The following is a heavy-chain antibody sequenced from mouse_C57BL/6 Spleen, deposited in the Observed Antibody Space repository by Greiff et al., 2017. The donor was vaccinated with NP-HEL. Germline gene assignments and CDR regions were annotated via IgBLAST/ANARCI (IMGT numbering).Heavy chain of an antibody. CDR2: ISYDGSN. CDR3: ARGYYGSSYVGWYFDV. CDR1: GYFITSGYY. J-gene: IGHJ1*03. V-gene: IGHV3-6*01. D-gene: IGHD1-1*01. Sequence: EVKLVESGPGLVKPSQSLSLTCSVTGYFITSGYYWNWIRQFPGNKLEWMGYISYDGSNNYNPSLKNRISITRDTSKNQFFLKLNSVTTEDTATYYCARGYYGSSYVGWYFDVWGTGTTVTVSS.